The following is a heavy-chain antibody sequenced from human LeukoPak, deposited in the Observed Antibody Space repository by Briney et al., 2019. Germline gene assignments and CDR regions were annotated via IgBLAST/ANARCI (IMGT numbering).Heavy chain of an antibody. V-gene: IGHV4-59*12. J-gene: IGHJ3*02. CDR3: ARDTLGGYGDFHAFDI. Sequence: SETLSLTCTVSGGSISRYCWSWIRRPPGKGLEWIGSIDDSGNTNYNPSLKSQVTISVDKSKNQFSLKLSSVTAADTAVYYCARDTLGGYGDFHAFDIWGQGTMVTVSS. CDR2: IDDSGNT. CDR1: GGSISRYC. D-gene: IGHD4-17*01.